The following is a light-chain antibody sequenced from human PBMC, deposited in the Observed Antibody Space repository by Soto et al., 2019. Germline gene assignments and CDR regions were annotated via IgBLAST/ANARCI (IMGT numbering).Light chain of an antibody. CDR3: QQNNKWPPVT. J-gene: IGKJ4*01. Sequence: EVVMTQSPATVSVSPGEGVTLSCRASQTISNDLAWYQQKPGKAPRLLIYGASTRATGVPARFSGGGSGTEFTLTISSLQSEYFAFYYCQQNNKWPPVTFGGGTKVEIK. CDR2: GAS. V-gene: IGKV3-15*01. CDR1: QTISND.